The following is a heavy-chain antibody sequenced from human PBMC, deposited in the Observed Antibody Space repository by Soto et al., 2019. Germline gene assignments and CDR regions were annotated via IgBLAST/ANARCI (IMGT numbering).Heavy chain of an antibody. D-gene: IGHD6-19*01. CDR3: ASGPYNSGYNNWFDP. J-gene: IGHJ5*02. CDR2: INAGNGNT. CDR1: GYTFTSYA. Sequence: ASVKVSCKASGYTFTSYAMHWVRQAPGQRLEWMGWINAGNGNTKYSQKFQGRVTITGDTSASTAYMELSSLRSEDTAVYYCASGPYNSGYNNWFDPWGQGTLVTVSS. V-gene: IGHV1-3*01.